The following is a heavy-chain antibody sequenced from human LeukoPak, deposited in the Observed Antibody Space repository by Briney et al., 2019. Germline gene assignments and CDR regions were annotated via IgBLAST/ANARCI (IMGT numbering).Heavy chain of an antibody. V-gene: IGHV3-7*01. D-gene: IGHD1-26*01. CDR1: GFTFSGYG. J-gene: IGHJ4*02. Sequence: PGGSLRLSCAASGFTFSGYGMHWVRQAPGKGLEWVANIKQDGSEKYYVDSVKGRFTISRDNAKNSLYLQMNSLRAEDTAVYYCARDWGSYDWGQGTLVTVSS. CDR3: ARDWGSYD. CDR2: IKQDGSEK.